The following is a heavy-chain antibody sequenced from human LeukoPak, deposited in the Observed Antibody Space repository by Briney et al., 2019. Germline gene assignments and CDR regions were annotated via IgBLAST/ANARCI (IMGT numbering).Heavy chain of an antibody. CDR2: FDPEDGET. CDR1: GYTLTELS. CDR3: ATAFLRDYYYYGMDV. V-gene: IGHV1-24*01. Sequence: GASVKVSCKVSGYTLTELSMHWVRQAPGKGLEWMGGFDPEDGETIYAQKSQGRVTMTEDTSTDTAYMELSSLRSEDTAVYYCATAFLRDYYYYGMDVWGQGTTVTVSS. J-gene: IGHJ6*02. D-gene: IGHD2/OR15-2a*01.